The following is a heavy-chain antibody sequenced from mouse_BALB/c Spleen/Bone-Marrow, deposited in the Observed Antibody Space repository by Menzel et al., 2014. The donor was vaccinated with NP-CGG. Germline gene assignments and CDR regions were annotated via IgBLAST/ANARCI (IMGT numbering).Heavy chain of an antibody. V-gene: IGHV1-80*01. CDR3: ARGEISVDY. J-gene: IGHJ2*01. CDR2: IYPGDGDT. CDR1: GYAFSGYW. Sequence: QVQLQQSGAELVRPGSSVKISCKASGYAFSGYWMNWVKQRPGQGLEWIGQIYPGDGDTDYNGKFKGKATLTADKSSNTTCMQLGSLASEDSAVYFCARGEISVDYWGQGTTLTVSS.